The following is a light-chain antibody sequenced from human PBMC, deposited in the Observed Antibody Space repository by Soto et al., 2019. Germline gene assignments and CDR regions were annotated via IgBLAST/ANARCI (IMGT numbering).Light chain of an antibody. V-gene: IGKV3-15*01. Sequence: EIVMTQSPATLSVSPGERATLSCRASQSVSSNLAWYQQKPVQAPRLLIYGASTRATGIPARFSGSGSGTEFTLTISSLQSEDFAVYYCQQHNNWPPWTFGQGTKVDIK. J-gene: IGKJ1*01. CDR3: QQHNNWPPWT. CDR1: QSVSSN. CDR2: GAS.